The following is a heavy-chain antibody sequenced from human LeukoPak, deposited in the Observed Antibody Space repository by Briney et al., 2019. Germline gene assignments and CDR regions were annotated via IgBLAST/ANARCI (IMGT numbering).Heavy chain of an antibody. CDR3: ARGRRDSITIFGVVIPWFDP. Sequence: GGSLRLSCAASGFTFSSYWMHWVRQAPGKGLVWVSRINSDGSSTSYADSVKGRFTISRDNAKNTLYLQMNSLRAEDTAVYYCARGRRDSITIFGVVIPWFDPWPGNPGHRLL. CDR1: GFTFSSYW. D-gene: IGHD3-3*01. CDR2: INSDGSST. V-gene: IGHV3-74*01. J-gene: IGHJ5*02.